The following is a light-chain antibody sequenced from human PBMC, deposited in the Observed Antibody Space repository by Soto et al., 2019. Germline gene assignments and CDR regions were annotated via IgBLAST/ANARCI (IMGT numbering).Light chain of an antibody. CDR2: DVS. Sequence: QSALTQPHSASGSPGQSVTISCTGTSSDVGGYNYVSWYQRHPGKAPKLMIYDVSKRPSGAPDRFSGSNSGNTASLPVSGLQAEDEADYYCNSYAGSNNWVFGGGTKLTVL. J-gene: IGLJ3*02. CDR3: NSYAGSNNWV. V-gene: IGLV2-8*01. CDR1: SSDVGGYNY.